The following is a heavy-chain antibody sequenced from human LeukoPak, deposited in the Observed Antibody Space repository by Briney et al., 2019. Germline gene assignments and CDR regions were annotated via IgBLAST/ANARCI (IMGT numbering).Heavy chain of an antibody. D-gene: IGHD3-22*01. CDR3: ARAGVWDYSDSSGYHNAAFDI. J-gene: IGHJ3*02. CDR2: MNPKSGNT. V-gene: IGHV1-8*02. Sequence: ASVKVSCKASGYTFTSYDINWVRQVTGQGREWMGWMNPKSGNTGYAQKFQGRVTVTRDTSISTAYMDVSRLKSDDTAVYYCARAGVWDYSDSSGYHNAAFDIWGQGTMVTVSS. CDR1: GYTFTSYD.